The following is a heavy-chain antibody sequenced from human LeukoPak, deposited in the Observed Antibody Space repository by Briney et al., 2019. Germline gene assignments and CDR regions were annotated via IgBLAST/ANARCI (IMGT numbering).Heavy chain of an antibody. J-gene: IGHJ6*02. Sequence: ASVTVSCEVSGYTLTELSMHWVRQAPGKGLEWMGGFDPEDGETIYAQKFQGRVTMTEDTSTDTAYMELSSLRSEDTAVYYCATLPWVSVVDYYYYGMDVWGQGTTVTVSS. CDR1: GYTLTELS. V-gene: IGHV1-24*01. CDR2: FDPEDGET. D-gene: IGHD3-22*01. CDR3: ATLPWVSVVDYYYYGMDV.